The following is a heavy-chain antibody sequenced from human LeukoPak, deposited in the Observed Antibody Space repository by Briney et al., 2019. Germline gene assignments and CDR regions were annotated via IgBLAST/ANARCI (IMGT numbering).Heavy chain of an antibody. Sequence: SETLSLTCTVSGGSISSYYWSWIRQPAGKGLEWIGRIYTSGSTNYNPSLKSRVTMSVDTSKNQFSLKLSSVTAADTAVYYCASQIDILTGYRPDYWGQGTLVTVSS. V-gene: IGHV4-4*07. CDR1: GGSISSYY. D-gene: IGHD3-9*01. CDR2: IYTSGST. CDR3: ASQIDILTGYRPDY. J-gene: IGHJ4*02.